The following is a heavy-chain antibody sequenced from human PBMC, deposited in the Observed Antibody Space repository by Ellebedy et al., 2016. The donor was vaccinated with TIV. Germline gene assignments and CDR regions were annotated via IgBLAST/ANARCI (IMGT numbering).Heavy chain of an antibody. CDR3: ARPYGSGWVGRSAFDI. J-gene: IGHJ3*02. V-gene: IGHV4-59*12. CDR1: GVSITTNY. D-gene: IGHD6-19*01. Sequence: MPSETLSLTCTVSGVSITTNYWSWIRQTPGKGLEWIGYIYYGGGTNYNPSLKSRVTLSLDTSKNHFSLKLTSVTAADTAVYYCARPYGSGWVGRSAFDIWGQGTMVTVSS. CDR2: IYYGGGT.